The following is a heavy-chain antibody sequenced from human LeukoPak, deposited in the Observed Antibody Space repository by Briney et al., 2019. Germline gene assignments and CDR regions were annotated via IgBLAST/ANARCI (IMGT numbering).Heavy chain of an antibody. CDR3: ASSGYGSGIDY. D-gene: IGHD3-10*01. CDR2: IYYSGST. Sequence: SQTLSLTCTVSGGXISSGGYYWSWIRQHPGKGLEWIGYIYYSGSTYYNPSLKSRVTISVDTSKNQFSLKLSSVTAADTAVYYCASSGYGSGIDYWGQGTLVTVSS. CDR1: GGXISSGGYY. J-gene: IGHJ4*02. V-gene: IGHV4-31*03.